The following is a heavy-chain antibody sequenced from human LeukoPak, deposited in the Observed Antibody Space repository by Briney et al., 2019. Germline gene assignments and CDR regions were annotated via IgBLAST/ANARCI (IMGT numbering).Heavy chain of an antibody. CDR2: ISAYNGNT. Sequence: ASVKVSCKASGYTFTSYGISWVRQAPGQGLEWMGWISAYNGNTNYAQRLQGRVTMTTDTSTSTAYMELRSLRSDDTAVYYCARPYCSSSSCDWFDYWGQGTLVTVSS. D-gene: IGHD2-15*01. J-gene: IGHJ4*02. CDR1: GYTFTSYG. CDR3: ARPYCSSSSCDWFDY. V-gene: IGHV1-18*01.